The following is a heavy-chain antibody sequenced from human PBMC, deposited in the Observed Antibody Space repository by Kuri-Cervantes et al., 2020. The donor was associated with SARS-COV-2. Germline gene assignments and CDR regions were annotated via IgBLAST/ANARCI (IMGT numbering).Heavy chain of an antibody. CDR3: ARGPYYYDSSGYYSGYLGYYYYGMDV. J-gene: IGHJ6*02. D-gene: IGHD3-22*01. Sequence: GESLKISCAASGFKFSRTDMHWVRQAPGKGLEWVAFISYDGNNKKCIASGKGRFTISRDNSKNTLYLQMNSLRAEDTAVYYCARGPYYYDSSGYYSGYLGYYYYGMDVWGQGTTVTVSS. V-gene: IGHV3-30*03. CDR2: ISYDGNNK. CDR1: GFKFSRTD.